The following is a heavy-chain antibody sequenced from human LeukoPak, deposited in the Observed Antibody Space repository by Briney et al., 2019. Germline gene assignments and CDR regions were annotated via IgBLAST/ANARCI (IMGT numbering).Heavy chain of an antibody. V-gene: IGHV4-59*01. D-gene: IGHD3/OR15-3a*01. J-gene: IGHJ4*02. CDR2: IYYSGST. CDR1: GGSINNYY. Sequence: SEILSLTCTVSGGSINNYYWSWIRQPPGKGAGLIGYIYYSGSTNYNPSLKSRVTMSVDTSKNQFSLKVNSVTAADTAAYYCARRTGYYDGFDYWGQGTLVTVSS. CDR3: ARRTGYYDGFDY.